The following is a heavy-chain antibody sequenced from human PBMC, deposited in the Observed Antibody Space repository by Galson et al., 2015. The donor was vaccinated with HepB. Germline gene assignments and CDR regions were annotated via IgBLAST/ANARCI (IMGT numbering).Heavy chain of an antibody. Sequence: SLRLSCAASGFTFSSYAMHWVRQAPGKGLEWVAVISYDGSNKYYADSVKGRFTISRDNSKNSLYLQMNSLRAEDTAVYYCARDSGIAAARPYWGQGTLVTVSS. D-gene: IGHD6-13*01. CDR1: GFTFSSYA. J-gene: IGHJ4*02. CDR2: ISYDGSNK. V-gene: IGHV3-30-3*01. CDR3: ARDSGIAAARPY.